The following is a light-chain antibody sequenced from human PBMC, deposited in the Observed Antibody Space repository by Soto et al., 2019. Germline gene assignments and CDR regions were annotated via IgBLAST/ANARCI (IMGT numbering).Light chain of an antibody. CDR3: QQRNIWPPVT. V-gene: IGKV3-15*01. Sequence: EILMTQSPATLSVSPGERTTLSCRASQSVSASLAWYQQKPGQAPRLLIYGASTRAKGIPARFSGSVSGTEFTLTISSLQSEDFAAYYCQQRNIWPPVTFGQGTRLEIK. CDR1: QSVSAS. J-gene: IGKJ5*01. CDR2: GAS.